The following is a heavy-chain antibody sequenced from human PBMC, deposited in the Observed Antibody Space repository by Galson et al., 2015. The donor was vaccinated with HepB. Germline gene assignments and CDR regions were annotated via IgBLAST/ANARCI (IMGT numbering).Heavy chain of an antibody. D-gene: IGHD3-10*01. CDR1: GSTFSSYS. CDR2: ISSSSSTI. V-gene: IGHV3-48*01. J-gene: IGHJ6*02. CDR3: ARVGISPYYYYGMDV. Sequence: SLRLSCAASGSTFSSYSMNWVRQAPGKGLEWVSYISSSSSTIQYADSVKGRFTISRDNAKNSLYLQMNSLRAEDTAVYYCARVGISPYYYYGMDVWGQGTTVTVSS.